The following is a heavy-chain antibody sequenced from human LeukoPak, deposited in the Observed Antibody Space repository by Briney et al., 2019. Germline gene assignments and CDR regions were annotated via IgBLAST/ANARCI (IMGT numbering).Heavy chain of an antibody. CDR3: ARTGYCSGGSCYSLYYYYYMDV. CDR1: GFTFSSYG. V-gene: IGHV3-30*02. Sequence: GGSLRLSCAASGFTFSSYGMHWVRQAPGKGLEWVAFIRYDGSNKYYADSVKGRFTISRDNSKNTLYLQMNSLRAEDTAVYYCARTGYCSGGSCYSLYYYYYMDVWGKGTTVTISS. D-gene: IGHD2-15*01. J-gene: IGHJ6*03. CDR2: IRYDGSNK.